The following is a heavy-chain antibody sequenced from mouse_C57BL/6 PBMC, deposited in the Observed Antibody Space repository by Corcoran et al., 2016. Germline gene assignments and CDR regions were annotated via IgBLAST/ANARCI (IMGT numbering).Heavy chain of an antibody. Sequence: EVQLQQSGPELVKPGASVKISCKASGYTFTDYYMNWVKQSHGKSLEWIGDINPNNGGTSYNQKFKGKATLTVDKSSSTAYMELRSLTSEDSAVYYCARLLGLRNWGQGTLVTVSA. V-gene: IGHV1-26*01. D-gene: IGHD2-4*01. J-gene: IGHJ3*01. CDR2: INPNNGGT. CDR3: ARLLGLRN. CDR1: GYTFTDYY.